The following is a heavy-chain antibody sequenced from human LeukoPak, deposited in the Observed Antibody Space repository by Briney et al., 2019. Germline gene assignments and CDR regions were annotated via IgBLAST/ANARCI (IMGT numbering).Heavy chain of an antibody. CDR3: ARERCPGS. V-gene: IGHV3-30-3*01. CDR1: GFTFSSYA. CDR2: ISYDGSNK. Sequence: GGSLRLSCAASGFTFSSYAMHWVRQAPGKGLEWVAVISYDGSNKYYADSVKGRFTISRDNSKNTLYLQMNSLRAEDTAVYYCARERCPGSWGQGTLVTVSS. J-gene: IGHJ4*02.